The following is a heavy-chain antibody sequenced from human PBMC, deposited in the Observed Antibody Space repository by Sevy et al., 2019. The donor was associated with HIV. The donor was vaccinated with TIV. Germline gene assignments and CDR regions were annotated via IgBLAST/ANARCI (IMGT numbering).Heavy chain of an antibody. D-gene: IGHD1-20*01. CDR3: ARDRGITVYNYYGMDV. V-gene: IGHV3-7*01. J-gene: IGHJ6*02. Sequence: GGSLGLSCAASGFAFSNYWMNWVRQAPGKGLEWVANIKQDGSEIYYVDSVRGRFSISRDNAKNSVFLQMNSLRVEDTAVYYCARDRGITVYNYYGMDVWGQGTTVTVSS. CDR1: GFAFSNYW. CDR2: IKQDGSEI.